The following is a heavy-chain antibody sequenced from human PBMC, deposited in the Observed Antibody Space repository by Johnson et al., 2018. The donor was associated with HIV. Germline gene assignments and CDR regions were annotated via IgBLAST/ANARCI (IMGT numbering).Heavy chain of an antibody. CDR2: IGTAGDT. CDR3: AKDVRIVVVWGPDAFDI. J-gene: IGHJ3*02. CDR1: GFTFSSYA. V-gene: IGHV3-13*01. D-gene: IGHD2-21*01. Sequence: EVQLVESGGELVQPGGSLRLSCAASGFTFSSYAMHWVRQATGKGLEWVSAIGTAGDTSYPGSVKGRFTISRDNSKNTLYLQMNSLRAEDTAVYYCAKDVRIVVVWGPDAFDIWGQGTKVTVSS.